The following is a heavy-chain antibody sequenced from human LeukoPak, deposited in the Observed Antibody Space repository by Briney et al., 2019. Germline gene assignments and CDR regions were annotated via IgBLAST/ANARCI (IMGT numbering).Heavy chain of an antibody. V-gene: IGHV1-24*01. Sequence: ASVKVSCKVSGYTLTELSMHWVRQAPGKGLEWMGGFDPEDGETIYAQKFQGRVTMTEDTSTDTAYMELSSLRSEDTAVYYCATQPLGYCTNGVCHRGTYNWFDPWGQGTLVTVSS. CDR3: ATQPLGYCTNGVCHRGTYNWFDP. CDR2: FDPEDGET. CDR1: GYTLTELS. J-gene: IGHJ5*02. D-gene: IGHD2-8*01.